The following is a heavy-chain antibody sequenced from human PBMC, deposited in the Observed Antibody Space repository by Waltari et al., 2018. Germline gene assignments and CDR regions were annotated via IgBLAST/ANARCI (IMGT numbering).Heavy chain of an antibody. V-gene: IGHV3-23*03. CDR2: MYSGGST. Sequence: EVQLLESGGGLVQPGGSLRLSCAASGFTFSSYAMSWVRQAPGKGLEWVSVMYSGGSTYYADSVKGRFTISRDNSKNTLYLQMNSLRAEDTAVYYCAKDSCSSTSCSGVYWGQGTLVTVSS. CDR1: GFTFSSYA. CDR3: AKDSCSSTSCSGVY. D-gene: IGHD2-2*01. J-gene: IGHJ4*02.